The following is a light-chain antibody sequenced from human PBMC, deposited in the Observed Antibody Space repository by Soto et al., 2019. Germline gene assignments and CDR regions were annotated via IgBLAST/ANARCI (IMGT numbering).Light chain of an antibody. J-gene: IGKJ2*01. V-gene: IGKV3-20*01. CDR3: HQYGSSPYT. Sequence: EIVLTQSPGTLSLSPGERATLSCRASQSITNDYLAWYQQKPGQSPRLLIYRASSRATGIPDRFSGSGSGTDFTLAISILEPEDFAVYYWHQYGSSPYTFGQGTKLEIK. CDR1: QSITNDY. CDR2: RAS.